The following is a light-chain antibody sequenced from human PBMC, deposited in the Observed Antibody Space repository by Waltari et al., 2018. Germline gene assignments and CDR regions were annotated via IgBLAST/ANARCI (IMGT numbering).Light chain of an antibody. CDR3: QQAISFPLS. Sequence: DIQMTQSPSSVSASVGDRVTITCRASQDISGALAWHQQKPGKPPTLLIYTAANLQTGVPSRFSCSGSGTNFTLTISSLQPEDFATYYCQQAISFPLSFGGGTRVQIK. CDR1: QDISGA. V-gene: IGKV1-12*01. J-gene: IGKJ4*01. CDR2: TAA.